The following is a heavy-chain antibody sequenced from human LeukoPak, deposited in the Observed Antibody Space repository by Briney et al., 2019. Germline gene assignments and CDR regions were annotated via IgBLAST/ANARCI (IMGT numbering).Heavy chain of an antibody. V-gene: IGHV3-53*01. CDR3: ARKSLGIAAAGTFIGS. J-gene: IGHJ5*02. CDR1: GFTVSNNF. CDR2: IYSGGGT. D-gene: IGHD6-13*01. Sequence: GGSLRLSCAASGFTVSNNFVTWVRQAPGKGLEWVSIIYSGGGTDYADSVKGRFTISRDNSKNTVYLQMNSLRAEDTAVYHCARKSLGIAAAGTFIGSWGQGTLVTVSS.